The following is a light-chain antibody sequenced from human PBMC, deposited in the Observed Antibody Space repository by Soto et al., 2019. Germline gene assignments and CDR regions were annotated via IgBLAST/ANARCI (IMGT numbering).Light chain of an antibody. Sequence: DIQMTQSPSSLSASAVERVTITFRASQSISRYLNWYQQKPGRALKLLISTASSLQSGVPSRFSGSGSGTDFTLTISSLQREDFATYYCQQGYSTPLTFGGGTKVDIK. J-gene: IGKJ4*01. CDR3: QQGYSTPLT. CDR1: QSISRY. V-gene: IGKV1-39*01. CDR2: TAS.